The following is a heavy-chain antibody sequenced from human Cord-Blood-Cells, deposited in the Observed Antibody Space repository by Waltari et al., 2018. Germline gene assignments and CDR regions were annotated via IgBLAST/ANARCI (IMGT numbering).Heavy chain of an antibody. CDR3: ARDGVIIEYYYYMDV. Sequence: APGKGLEWVAVIWYDGSNKYYADSVKGRFTISRDNSKNTLYLQMNSLRAEDTAVYYCARDGVIIEYYYYMDVWGKGTTVTVSS. V-gene: IGHV3-33*01. J-gene: IGHJ6*03. CDR2: IWYDGSNK. D-gene: IGHD3-3*01.